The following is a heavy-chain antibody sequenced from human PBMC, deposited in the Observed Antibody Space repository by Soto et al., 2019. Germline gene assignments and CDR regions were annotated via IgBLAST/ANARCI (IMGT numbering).Heavy chain of an antibody. CDR2: ISYDGSNK. J-gene: IGHJ6*02. Sequence: QVQLVESGGGVVQPGRSLRLSCAASGFTFSSYGMHWVRQAPGKGLEWVAVISYDGSNKYYADSVKGRFTISRDNSKNTLYLQMNSLRAEDTAVYYCAKDRVVVVPVSYCYYGMDVWGQGTTVTVSS. CDR3: AKDRVVVVPVSYCYYGMDV. CDR1: GFTFSSYG. V-gene: IGHV3-30*18. D-gene: IGHD2-2*01.